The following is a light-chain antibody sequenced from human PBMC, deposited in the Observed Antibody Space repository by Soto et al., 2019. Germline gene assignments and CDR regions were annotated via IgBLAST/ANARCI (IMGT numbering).Light chain of an antibody. V-gene: IGKV1-39*01. Sequence: DIQMTQSPSSLSASVGDRVTITCRASQSVGTSLNWYQQKPGKAPKLLIYGASSLQSGVPSRFRSSGSGTDFTLTINSLQLEDFTSYFCQQSYSMLTFGQGTKLEIK. J-gene: IGKJ2*01. CDR1: QSVGTS. CDR3: QQSYSMLT. CDR2: GAS.